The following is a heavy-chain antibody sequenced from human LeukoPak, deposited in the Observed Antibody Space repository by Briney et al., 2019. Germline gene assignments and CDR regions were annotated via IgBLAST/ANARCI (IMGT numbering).Heavy chain of an antibody. CDR1: GFTFSSYG. D-gene: IGHD6-19*01. J-gene: IGHJ4*02. CDR3: ARTSRKQWLPFDY. V-gene: IGHV3-30*02. CDR2: IRYDGSNK. Sequence: PGGSLRLSCAASGFTFSSYGMHWVRQAPGKGLEWVAFIRYDGSNKYYADSVKGRFTISRDNSKNTLYLQMNSLRAEDTAVYYCARTSRKQWLPFDYWGQGTLVTVSS.